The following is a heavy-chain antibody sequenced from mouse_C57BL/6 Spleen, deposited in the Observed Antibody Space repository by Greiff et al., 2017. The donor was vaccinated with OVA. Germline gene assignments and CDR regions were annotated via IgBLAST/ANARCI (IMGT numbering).Heavy chain of an antibody. CDR3: ARDEGDWAWFAY. V-gene: IGHV5-4*01. D-gene: IGHD4-1*01. CDR1: GFTFSSYA. J-gene: IGHJ3*01. CDR2: ISDGGSYT. Sequence: EVQLVESGGGLVKPGGSLKLSCAASGFTFSSYAMSWVRQTPEKRLEWVATISDGGSYTYYPDNVKGRFTISRDNAKNNLYLQMSHLKSEDTAMYYCARDEGDWAWFAYWGQGTLVTVSA.